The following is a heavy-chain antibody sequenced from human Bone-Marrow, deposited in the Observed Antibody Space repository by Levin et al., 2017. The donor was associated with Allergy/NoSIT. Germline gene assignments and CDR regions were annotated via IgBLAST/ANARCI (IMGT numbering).Heavy chain of an antibody. D-gene: IGHD2-15*01. Sequence: PSETLSLTCTVSGGSINSYYWSWIRQPPGKGLEWIGYMYASGSPYYNPSLKSRVTMSLDTSKNQFSLKLSSVTAADSAVYYCARGLDIWGQGTLVTVSS. CDR1: GGSINSYY. CDR2: MYASGSP. J-gene: IGHJ4*02. CDR3: ARGLDI. V-gene: IGHV4-59*01.